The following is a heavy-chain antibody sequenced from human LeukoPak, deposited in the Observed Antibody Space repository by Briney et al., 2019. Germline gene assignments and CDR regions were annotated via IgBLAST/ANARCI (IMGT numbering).Heavy chain of an antibody. CDR1: GFTFSIYE. V-gene: IGHV3-48*03. D-gene: IGHD4-17*01. CDR3: AKSGDYFDY. Sequence: GGSLRLSCAASGFTFSIYEMNWVRQAPGKGLEWVSYISSSRSNTIYYADSVKGRFTISRDDAKNSLYLQMNSLRAEDTAVYYCAKSGDYFDYWGQGTLVTVSS. CDR2: ISSSRSNTI. J-gene: IGHJ4*02.